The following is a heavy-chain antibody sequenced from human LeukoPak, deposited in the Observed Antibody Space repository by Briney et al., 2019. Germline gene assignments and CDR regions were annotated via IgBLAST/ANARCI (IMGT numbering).Heavy chain of an antibody. CDR3: ARNRGVDY. CDR1: GFTLSNYW. V-gene: IGHV3-7*05. Sequence: GGSLRLSCAASGFTLSNYWMNWVRRAPGKGLEWVANIKQDGSEKCYVDSVKGRFTISRDITKNSVYLQMNSLRVEDTAVYYCARNRGVDYWGQGTLVTVSS. D-gene: IGHD2/OR15-2a*01. J-gene: IGHJ4*02. CDR2: IKQDGSEK.